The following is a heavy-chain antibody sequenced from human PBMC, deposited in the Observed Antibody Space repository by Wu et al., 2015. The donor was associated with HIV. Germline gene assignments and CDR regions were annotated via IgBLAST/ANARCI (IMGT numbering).Heavy chain of an antibody. CDR1: GYTFDSYG. Sequence: QVHLVQSGAEVKKPGASVKVSCKASGYTFDSYGISWVRQAPGQGLEWMGWISGYNANTHYAQKFQGRVTMTTDTSTSTAYMELRSLRPDDTVVYYCARDRYLYERSGPYFFDHWGQGTLVTVSS. CDR3: ARDRYLYERSGPYFFDH. D-gene: IGHD3-22*01. J-gene: IGHJ4*02. CDR2: ISGYNANT. V-gene: IGHV1-18*01.